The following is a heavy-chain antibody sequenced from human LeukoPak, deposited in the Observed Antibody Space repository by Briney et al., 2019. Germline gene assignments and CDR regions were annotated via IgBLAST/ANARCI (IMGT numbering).Heavy chain of an antibody. CDR2: IVPYTGNT. CDR3: TREYSASEH. Sequence: GASAKVSCEASGYNFVGYYLHWVRQAPGQGLEWMAWIVPYTGNTHYAQKFQGRITVTRDTSLSTTYMELNWLTSDDTALYYCTREYSASEHWGQGTLVTVSS. D-gene: IGHD5-12*01. V-gene: IGHV1-2*02. J-gene: IGHJ1*01. CDR1: GYNFVGYY.